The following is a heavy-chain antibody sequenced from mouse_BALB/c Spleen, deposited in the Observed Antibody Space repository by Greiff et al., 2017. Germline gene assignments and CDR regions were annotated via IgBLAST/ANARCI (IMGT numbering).Heavy chain of an antibody. V-gene: IGHV14-1*02. Sequence: EVKLMESGAELVRPGALVKLSCKASGFNIKDYYMHWVKQRPEQGLEWIGWIDPENGNTIYDPKFQGKASITADTSSNTAYLQLSSLTSEDTAVYYCAIITTPDFDYWGQGTTLTVSS. CDR1: GFNIKDYY. CDR3: AIITTPDFDY. CDR2: IDPENGNT. D-gene: IGHD1-1*01. J-gene: IGHJ2*01.